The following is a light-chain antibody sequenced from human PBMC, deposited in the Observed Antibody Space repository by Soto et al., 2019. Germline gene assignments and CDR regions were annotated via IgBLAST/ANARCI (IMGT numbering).Light chain of an antibody. CDR1: QTISSW. CDR3: LQVSSFPRT. CDR2: KAS. J-gene: IGKJ1*01. Sequence: DIQMTQSPSTLSGSVGDRVTITCRASQTISSWLAWYQQKPGKAPKLLIYKASTLKSGVPSRFSGSGSGTEFILSINSPQPEDIATYYCLQVSSFPRTFGQGTKVDIK. V-gene: IGKV1-5*03.